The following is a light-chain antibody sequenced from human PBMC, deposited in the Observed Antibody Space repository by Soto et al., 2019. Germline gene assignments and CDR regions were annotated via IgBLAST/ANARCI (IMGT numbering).Light chain of an antibody. CDR3: LQDYSYPYT. V-gene: IGKV1-6*01. J-gene: IGKJ2*01. CDR2: AAS. Sequence: AIQMTQSPSYLSASVGDRVTITCRASQDIKNDLGWYQQKPGRAPKLLMYAASTLHTEVPSRFSGSGSGSDFTLTISRLQPEDFATYYCLQDYSYPYTFGQGTKLEIK. CDR1: QDIKND.